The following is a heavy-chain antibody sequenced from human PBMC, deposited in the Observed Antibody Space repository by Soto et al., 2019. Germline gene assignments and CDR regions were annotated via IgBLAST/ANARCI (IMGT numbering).Heavy chain of an antibody. D-gene: IGHD3-10*01. V-gene: IGHV4-30-2*01. CDR3: AREGSALLWFGESWAYYFDY. J-gene: IGHJ4*02. CDR1: GGSISSGGYS. CDR2: IYHSGST. Sequence: PSETLSLTCAVSGGSISSGGYSWSWIRQPPGKGLEWIGYIYHSGSTYYNPSLKSRVTISVDRSKNQFSLKLSSVTAADTAVYYCAREGSALLWFGESWAYYFDYWGQGTLVTVSS.